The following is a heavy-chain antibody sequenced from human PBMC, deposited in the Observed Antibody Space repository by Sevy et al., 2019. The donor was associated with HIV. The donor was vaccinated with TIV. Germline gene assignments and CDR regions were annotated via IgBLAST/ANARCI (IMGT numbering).Heavy chain of an antibody. D-gene: IGHD6-13*01. CDR1: GGSISSGGYY. V-gene: IGHV4-31*03. Sequence: SETLSLTCTVSGGSISSGGYYWSWIRQHPGKGLEWIGYIYYSGSTYYNPSLKSRVTISLDTSKNQFSLKLSSVTAAGTAVYYCARDRRIAAAGHYYYYGMDVWGQGTTVTVSS. J-gene: IGHJ6*02. CDR3: ARDRRIAAAGHYYYYGMDV. CDR2: IYYSGST.